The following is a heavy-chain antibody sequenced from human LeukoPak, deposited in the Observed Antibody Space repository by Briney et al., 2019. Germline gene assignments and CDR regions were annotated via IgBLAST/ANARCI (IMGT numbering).Heavy chain of an antibody. CDR2: ISYDGSNK. CDR1: GFTFSSYG. Sequence: GGSLRLSCAASGFTFSSYGMHWVRQAPGKGLEWVAVISYDGSNKYYADSVKGRFTISRDNSKNTLYLQMNSLRAEDTAVYYCAKERIRGPKGRGMDVWGQGTTVTVSS. J-gene: IGHJ6*02. CDR3: AKERIRGPKGRGMDV. D-gene: IGHD3-10*01. V-gene: IGHV3-30*18.